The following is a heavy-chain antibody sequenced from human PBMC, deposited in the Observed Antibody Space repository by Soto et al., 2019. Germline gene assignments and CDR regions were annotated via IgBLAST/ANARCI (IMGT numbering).Heavy chain of an antibody. V-gene: IGHV1-18*01. CDR1: GYTFLKYG. D-gene: IGHD3-16*01. J-gene: IGHJ4*02. CDR3: AKERGYGYRFDH. CDR2: IQTDTGHP. Sequence: QVQLVQSGPEVKKPGASVKVSCKASGYTFLKYGINWVRQAPGQGLEWMGGIQTDTGHPNVAQKFQDRVTMTTDTSTGTAYMEMRGLRSGDTATYYCAKERGYGYRFDHWGQGTLVTVSS.